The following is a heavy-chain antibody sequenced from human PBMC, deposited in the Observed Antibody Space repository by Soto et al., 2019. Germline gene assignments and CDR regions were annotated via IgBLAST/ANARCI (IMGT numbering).Heavy chain of an antibody. CDR2: ISAYSGNT. J-gene: IGHJ4*02. CDR1: GYTFTSYG. Sequence: QVQLVQSGAEVKKPGASVKVPCKASGYTFTSYGISWVRQAPGQGLEWMGWISAYSGNTKYAQKFQGRVTMTTDISTRTAYMELRSRRSDDTAVYYYARGEMLFESWGQGTLVTVSS. CDR3: ARGEMLFES. D-gene: IGHD1-26*01. V-gene: IGHV1-18*01.